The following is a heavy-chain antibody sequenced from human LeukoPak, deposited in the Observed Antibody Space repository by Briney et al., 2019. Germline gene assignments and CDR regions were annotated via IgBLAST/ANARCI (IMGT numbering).Heavy chain of an antibody. D-gene: IGHD3-22*01. CDR1: GYTFTGYY. J-gene: IGHJ6*02. CDR2: INPNSGGT. CDR3: ARTYDSSGPMHGMDV. Sequence: ASVKVSCKASGYTFTGYYMHWVRQAPGQGLEWMGWINPNSGGTNYAQKFQGWVTMTRDTSISTAYMELSRLRSDDTAMYYCARTYDSSGPMHGMDVWGQGTTVTVSS. V-gene: IGHV1-2*04.